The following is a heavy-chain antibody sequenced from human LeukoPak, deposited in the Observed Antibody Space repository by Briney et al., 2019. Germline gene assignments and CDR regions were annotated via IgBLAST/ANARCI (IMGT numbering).Heavy chain of an antibody. CDR1: GFSLSTSGMC. CDR3: ARGGYSYGQDWFDP. V-gene: IGHV2-70*11. D-gene: IGHD5-18*01. CDR2: LDWDDDK. J-gene: IGHJ5*02. Sequence: SGPALVKPTQTLTLTCTFSGFSLSTSGMCVSWIRQPPGKALEWLARLDWDDDKYYSTSLKTRLTISKDTSKNQVVLTMTNMDPVDTATYYCARGGYSYGQDWFDPWGQGTLITVSS.